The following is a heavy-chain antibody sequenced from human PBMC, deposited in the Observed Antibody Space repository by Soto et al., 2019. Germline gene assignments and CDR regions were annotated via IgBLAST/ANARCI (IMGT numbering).Heavy chain of an antibody. CDR3: TKSHVYGWGFNWFDP. CDR1: GYSFSNYW. Sequence: GESLKISCKGSGYSFSNYWIGWVRQMPGKGLEWMGMIYPGDSDTRYSPSFQGQVTISADKSISTAYLQWNSLKASDTAMYYCTKSHVYGWGFNWFDPWGQGTLVTVSS. J-gene: IGHJ5*02. V-gene: IGHV5-51*01. D-gene: IGHD3-10*01. CDR2: IYPGDSDT.